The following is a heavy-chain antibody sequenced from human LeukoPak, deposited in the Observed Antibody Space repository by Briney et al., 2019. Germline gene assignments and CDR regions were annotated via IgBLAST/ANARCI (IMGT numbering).Heavy chain of an antibody. CDR2: IRYDGSNK. D-gene: IGHD2-2*01. J-gene: IGHJ4*02. CDR1: GFTFSSYG. V-gene: IGHV3-30*02. Sequence: GGSLRLSCAASGFTFSSYGMHWVRQAPGKGLEWVAFIRYDGSNKYYADSVKGRFTISRDNSKNTLYLQMNSLRAEDTAVYYCAKEGTSYCSSTSCYYFDYWGQGTLVTVSS. CDR3: AKEGTSYCSSTSCYYFDY.